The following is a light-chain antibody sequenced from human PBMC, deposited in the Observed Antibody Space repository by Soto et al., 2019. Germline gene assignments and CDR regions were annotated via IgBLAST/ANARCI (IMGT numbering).Light chain of an antibody. CDR1: QSISNS. V-gene: IGKV1-5*03. J-gene: IGKJ2*01. CDR3: QQYNSYQYT. CDR2: KAS. Sequence: DIQMTQSPSTLSASVGDRVTVTCRASQSISNSLAWYQQKPGKAPKLLIYKASTLESGVPSRFSGSGSGTEFTLSISSLQPDDFATYYCQQYNSYQYTFGQGTKVEI.